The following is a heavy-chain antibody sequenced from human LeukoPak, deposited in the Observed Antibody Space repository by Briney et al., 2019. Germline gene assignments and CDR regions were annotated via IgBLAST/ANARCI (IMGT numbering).Heavy chain of an antibody. CDR2: IYSGGST. Sequence: SGGSLRLSCAASGFIVSSNYMSWVRQAPGKGLEWVSVIYSGGSTYYADSVKGRFTISRDNSKNTLYLQMNSLRAEDTAVYYCARGTVNRDFDYWGQGTLVTVSS. J-gene: IGHJ4*02. CDR1: GFIVSSNY. V-gene: IGHV3-53*01. CDR3: ARGTVNRDFDY. D-gene: IGHD2/OR15-2a*01.